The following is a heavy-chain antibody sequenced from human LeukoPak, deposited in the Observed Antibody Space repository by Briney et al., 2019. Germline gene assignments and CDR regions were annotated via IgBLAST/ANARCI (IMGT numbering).Heavy chain of an antibody. J-gene: IGHJ4*02. Sequence: ASVKVSCKASGYTFTGYYMHWVRQAPGQGLEWMGWINPNSGGTNYAQKFQGRVTMTRDTSISTAYMELSRLRSDDTAVYYCATVRIAAAGTFDYWGQGTLVTVSS. D-gene: IGHD6-13*01. V-gene: IGHV1-2*02. CDR1: GYTFTGYY. CDR3: ATVRIAAAGTFDY. CDR2: INPNSGGT.